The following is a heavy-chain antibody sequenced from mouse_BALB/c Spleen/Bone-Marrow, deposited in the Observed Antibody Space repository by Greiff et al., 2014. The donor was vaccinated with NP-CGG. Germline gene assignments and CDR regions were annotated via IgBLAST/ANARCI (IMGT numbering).Heavy chain of an antibody. CDR2: INPSNGRT. D-gene: IGHD2-3*01. V-gene: IGHV1S81*02. J-gene: IGHJ3*01. CDR3: AGYDGPAWFAY. Sequence: QVQLKQSGAELVKPGASVKLSCKASGYTFTFYWIHWVKQRPGQGLEWIGEINPSNGRTNYNEKFKNKATLTVDKSSSTAYMQLSSLTSEDSAVYFCAGYDGPAWFAYWGQGTLVTVSA. CDR1: GYTFTFYW.